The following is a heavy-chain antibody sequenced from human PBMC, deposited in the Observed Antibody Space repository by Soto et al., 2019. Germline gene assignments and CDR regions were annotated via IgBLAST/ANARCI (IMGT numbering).Heavy chain of an antibody. CDR1: GFTVSSNY. J-gene: IGHJ6*02. CDR2: IYSGGST. D-gene: IGHD3-3*02. CDR3: ARARNSMYGMDV. V-gene: IGHV3-66*01. Sequence: EVQLVESGGGLVQPGGSLRLSCAASGFTVSSNYMSWVRQAPGKGLEWVSVIYSGGSTYYADSVKGRFTISRDNSKNTLYLQMNSLRAEDTAVSYCARARNSMYGMDVWGQGTTVTVSS.